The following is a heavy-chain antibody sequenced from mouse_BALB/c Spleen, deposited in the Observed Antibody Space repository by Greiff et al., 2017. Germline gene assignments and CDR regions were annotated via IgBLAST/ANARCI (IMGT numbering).Heavy chain of an antibody. D-gene: IGHD2-3*01. CDR1: GFNIKDYY. CDR3: NSDGYYVAAWFAY. J-gene: IGHJ3*01. Sequence: EVQLQQSGAELVRSGASVKLSCTASGFNIKDYYMHWVKQRPEQGLEWIGWIDPENGDTEYAPKFQGKATMTADTSSNTAYLQLSSLTSEDTAVYYCNSDGYYVAAWFAYWGQGTLVTVSA. V-gene: IGHV14-4*02. CDR2: IDPENGDT.